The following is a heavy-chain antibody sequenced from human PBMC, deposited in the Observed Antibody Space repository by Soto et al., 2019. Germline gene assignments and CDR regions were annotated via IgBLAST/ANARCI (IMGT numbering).Heavy chain of an antibody. CDR3: AHRPYGYKYYFDY. V-gene: IGHV2-5*02. CDR1: GFSLRTRGVG. CDR2: IYWDDEK. D-gene: IGHD5-18*01. Sequence: QITLKESGPTLVKPTQTLTLTCTFSGFSLRTRGVGVGWFRPPPRRALEGLALIYWDDEKRYTASLQSRLTITRDTSKNQVVLTMTNMDPVDTATYYCAHRPYGYKYYFDYWGQGTLVTVSS. J-gene: IGHJ4*02.